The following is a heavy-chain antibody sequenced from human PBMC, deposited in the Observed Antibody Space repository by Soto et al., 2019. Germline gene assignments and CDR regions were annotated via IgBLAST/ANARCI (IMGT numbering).Heavy chain of an antibody. CDR1: VFSLITSGMC. V-gene: IGHV2-70*01. J-gene: IGHJ6*01. Sequence: SVPTLVNPAHTLTLTFTFSVFSLITSGMCVSCIRQPPGKALEWLSLIDWDDDKYYSTSLKTRLTISKDTSKNKVVLTMNNMETVDTDTYYCARISVSYHSSGYAHQYSGLEVWGQGTTVKVYS. CDR2: IDWDDDK. CDR3: ARISVSYHSSGYAHQYSGLEV. D-gene: IGHD3-22*01.